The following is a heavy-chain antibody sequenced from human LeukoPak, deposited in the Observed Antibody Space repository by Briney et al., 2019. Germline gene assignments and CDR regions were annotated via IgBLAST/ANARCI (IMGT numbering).Heavy chain of an antibody. CDR3: ARIAAGSPTLLGP. D-gene: IGHD6-13*01. CDR1: GFTFSSYS. Sequence: GGSLRLSCAASGFTFSSYSMNWVRQAPGKGLEWVSSISSSSSYIYYADSVKGRFTISRDNAKNSLYPQMNSLRAEDTTVYYCARIAAGSPTLLGPWGQGTLVTVSS. V-gene: IGHV3-21*01. J-gene: IGHJ5*02. CDR2: ISSSSSYI.